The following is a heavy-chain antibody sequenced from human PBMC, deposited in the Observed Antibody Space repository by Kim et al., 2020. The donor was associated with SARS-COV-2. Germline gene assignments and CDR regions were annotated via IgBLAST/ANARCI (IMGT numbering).Heavy chain of an antibody. CDR1: GFTFADYG. J-gene: IGHJ4*01. D-gene: IGHD5-12*01. Sequence: GGSLRLSCAASGFTFADYGMHWVRQAPGKGLEWVSAISWNGGSIGYGDSVQGRFTISRDNAKNSLYMQMSSLRPEDTALYYCTKWLRQANYFDYWGHGTL. V-gene: IGHV3-9*01. CDR3: TKWLRQANYFDY. CDR2: ISWNGGSI.